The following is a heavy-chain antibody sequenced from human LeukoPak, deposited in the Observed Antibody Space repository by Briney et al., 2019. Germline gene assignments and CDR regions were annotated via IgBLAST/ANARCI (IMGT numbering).Heavy chain of an antibody. Sequence: SVKVSCKASGGTFSSYAISWVRQAPGQGLEWMGGIIPIFGTANYAQKFQGRVTITADESTSTAYMELRSLRSDDTAVYYCARDSGYSSGWLQANWFDPWGQGTLVTVSS. CDR2: IIPIFGTA. V-gene: IGHV1-69*13. CDR1: GGTFSSYA. CDR3: ARDSGYSSGWLQANWFDP. J-gene: IGHJ5*02. D-gene: IGHD6-19*01.